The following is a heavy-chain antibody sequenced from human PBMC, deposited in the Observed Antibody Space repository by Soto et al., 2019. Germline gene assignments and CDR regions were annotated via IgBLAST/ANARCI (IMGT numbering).Heavy chain of an antibody. V-gene: IGHV3-23*01. D-gene: IGHD3-16*02. J-gene: IGHJ4*02. Sequence: GGSLRLSCIASGFTFDNYAMAWVRQTPGRGLEWVAGIANRGDTPYYADSARGRFTISRDNSKNMVFLQMSRLTAEDTATYFCTKGGSPFYPRFFDNWGPGVLVTVSS. CDR1: GFTFDNYA. CDR2: IANRGDTP. CDR3: TKGGSPFYPRFFDN.